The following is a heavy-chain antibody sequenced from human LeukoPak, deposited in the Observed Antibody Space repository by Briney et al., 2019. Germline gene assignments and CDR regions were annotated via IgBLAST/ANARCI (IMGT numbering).Heavy chain of an antibody. J-gene: IGHJ4*02. D-gene: IGHD3-22*01. CDR2: INPNSGGT. Sequence: ASVKVSCKASGYTFTGYYMHWVRQAPGQGLEWMGRINPNSGGTNYAQKFQGRVTMTRDTSISTAYMELSRLRSDDTAVYYCARDLTEYYYDSSGYSDYWGQGTLVTVSS. V-gene: IGHV1-2*06. CDR1: GYTFTGYY. CDR3: ARDLTEYYYDSSGYSDY.